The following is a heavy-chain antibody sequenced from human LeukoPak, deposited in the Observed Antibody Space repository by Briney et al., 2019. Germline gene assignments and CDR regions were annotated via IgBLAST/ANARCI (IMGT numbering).Heavy chain of an antibody. CDR3: ARDRVHWFDP. D-gene: IGHD3-10*01. CDR1: GFSVSSNY. J-gene: IGHJ5*02. V-gene: IGHV3-53*01. Sequence: GGSLRLSCAASGFSVSSNYMSWVRQAPGKGLEWVSVIYSGGNTYYADSVEGRFTISRDNSKNTLYLQMNSLRAEDTAVYYCARDRVHWFDPWGQGTLVTVSS. CDR2: IYSGGNT.